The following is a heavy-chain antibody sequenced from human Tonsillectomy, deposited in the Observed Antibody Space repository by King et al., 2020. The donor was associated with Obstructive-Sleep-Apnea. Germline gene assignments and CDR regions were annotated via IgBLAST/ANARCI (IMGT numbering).Heavy chain of an antibody. J-gene: IGHJ3*01. D-gene: IGHD5-18*01. Sequence: VQLVESGGGVVQPGRSLRLSCAASGFTFSGYAMHWVRQAPGKGLEWVAVISYDGINKYYADSVKGRFTLSRDNSKSTLYLQMDSLRAEDTAVYYCAREGGHGFGYEVYAFDVWGRGTMVTVS. CDR3: AREGGHGFGYEVYAFDV. CDR1: GFTFSGYA. CDR2: ISYDGINK. V-gene: IGHV3-30-3*01.